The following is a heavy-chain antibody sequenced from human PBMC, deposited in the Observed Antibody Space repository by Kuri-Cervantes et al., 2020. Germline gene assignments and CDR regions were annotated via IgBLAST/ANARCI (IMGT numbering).Heavy chain of an antibody. Sequence: SETLSLTCAVSGGSISSSNWWSWVRQPPGKGLEWIGEIYHSGSTNYNPSLKSRVTISVDKSKNQFSLKLSSVTAADTAVYYCARDTGDYYDSSGCLDYWGQGTLVTVSS. D-gene: IGHD3-22*01. CDR1: GGSISSSNW. CDR3: ARDTGDYYDSSGCLDY. CDR2: IYHSGST. J-gene: IGHJ4*02. V-gene: IGHV4-4*02.